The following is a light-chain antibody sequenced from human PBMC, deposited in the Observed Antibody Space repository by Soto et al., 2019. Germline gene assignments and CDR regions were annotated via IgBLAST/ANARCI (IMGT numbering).Light chain of an antibody. CDR3: QQYGSSPWT. V-gene: IGKV3-20*01. Sequence: VLPQSPGTLSLSPGETANLYFSASQSVSIRLAFYQRKSGQAPRLLFSGASSRATGIPDRFSCSGSGTDFTLTISRLEPEDFAVYDCQQYGSSPWTCGQGTKVDI. CDR1: QSVSIR. CDR2: GAS. J-gene: IGKJ1*01.